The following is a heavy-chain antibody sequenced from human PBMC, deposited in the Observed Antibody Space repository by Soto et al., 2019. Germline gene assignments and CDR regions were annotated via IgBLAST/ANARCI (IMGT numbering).Heavy chain of an antibody. CDR2: IWYDGSNK. Sequence: GSLRLSCAASGFTFSSYGMHWVRQAPGKGLEWVAVIWYDGSNKYYADSVKGRFTISRDNSKNTLYLQMNSLRAEDTAVYYCARVDTAMVPAPNLYYYYGMDVWGQGTTVTVSS. J-gene: IGHJ6*02. D-gene: IGHD5-18*01. V-gene: IGHV3-33*01. CDR1: GFTFSSYG. CDR3: ARVDTAMVPAPNLYYYYGMDV.